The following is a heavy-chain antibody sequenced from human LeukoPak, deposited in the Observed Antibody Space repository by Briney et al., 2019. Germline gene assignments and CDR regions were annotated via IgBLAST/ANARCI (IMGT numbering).Heavy chain of an antibody. D-gene: IGHD6-13*01. J-gene: IGHJ4*02. CDR2: INHSGST. CDR1: GGSFSGYY. CDR3: ARRQPLYYFDY. V-gene: IGHV4-34*01. Sequence: PSETLSLTCAVYGGSFSGYYWSWIRQPPGKGLEWIGEINHSGSTNYNPSLKSRVTISVDTSKNQFSLKLSSVTAADTAVYYCARRQPLYYFDYWGQGTLVTVSS.